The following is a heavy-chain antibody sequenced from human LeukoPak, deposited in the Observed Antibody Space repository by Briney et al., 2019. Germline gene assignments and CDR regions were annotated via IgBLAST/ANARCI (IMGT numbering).Heavy chain of an antibody. CDR2: IYYSGST. CDR3: ARVVQQLVPNNWFDP. CDR1: GGSINSGGYY. Sequence: SQTLSLTCTVSGGSINSGGYYWSWIRQHPGKGLEWIGYIYYSGSTYYNPSLKSRVTISVDTSKNQFSLKLSSVTAADTAVYCRARVVQQLVPNNWFDPWGQGTLVTVSS. J-gene: IGHJ5*02. V-gene: IGHV4-31*03. D-gene: IGHD6-13*01.